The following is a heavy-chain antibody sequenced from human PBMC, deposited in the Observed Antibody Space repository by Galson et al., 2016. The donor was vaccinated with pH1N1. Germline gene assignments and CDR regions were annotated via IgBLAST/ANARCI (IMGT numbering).Heavy chain of an antibody. D-gene: IGHD4-17*01. V-gene: IGHV4-39*07. CDR3: ARSLHGDYVGWFDP. Sequence: ETLSLTCTVSGGSISTHNYYWGWIRQPPGKGLEWIGSIYYSGSTYYNPSLKSRVTISLDTSKNQFSLKLSSVTAADTAVYYCARSLHGDYVGWFDPWGQGTLVTVSS. J-gene: IGHJ5*02. CDR2: IYYSGST. CDR1: GGSISTHNYY.